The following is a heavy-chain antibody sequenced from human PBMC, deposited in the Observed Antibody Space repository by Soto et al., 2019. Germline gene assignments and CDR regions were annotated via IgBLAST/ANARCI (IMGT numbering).Heavy chain of an antibody. Sequence: SETLSLTCAVYGGSFSGYYWSWIRQPPGKGLEWIGEINHSGSTNYNPSLKSRVTISVDTSKNQFSLKLSSVTAADTAVYYCATRRGSSGWKDYWGQRTLVTVSS. CDR3: ATRRGSSGWKDY. CDR2: INHSGST. CDR1: GGSFSGYY. D-gene: IGHD6-19*01. V-gene: IGHV4-34*01. J-gene: IGHJ4*02.